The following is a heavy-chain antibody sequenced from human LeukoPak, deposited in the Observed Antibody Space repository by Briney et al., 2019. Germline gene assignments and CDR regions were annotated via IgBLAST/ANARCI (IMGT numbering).Heavy chain of an antibody. V-gene: IGHV1-24*01. CDR2: FDPEDGET. CDR1: GYTLTELS. Sequence: ASVTVSCKVSGYTLTELSMHWVRQAPGKGLEWMGAFDPEDGETIYAQKFQGRVTMTEGTSTDTAYMELSSLRSEDTAVYYCATSLGYCGGDCYPLWYWGQGTLVTVSS. J-gene: IGHJ4*02. CDR3: ATSLGYCGGDCYPLWY. D-gene: IGHD2-21*02.